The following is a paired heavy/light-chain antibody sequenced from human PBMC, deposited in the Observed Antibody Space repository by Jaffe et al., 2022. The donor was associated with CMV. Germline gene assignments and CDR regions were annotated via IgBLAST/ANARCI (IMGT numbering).Heavy chain of an antibody. V-gene: IGHV3-30*18. Sequence: QVQLVESGGGVVQPGTSLRLSCEASGFTFSSHPIHWVRQAPGRGLEWVALISSDGTYKHLGDSVKGRITISRDNSKNTMYLQLSSLRDDDTGVYYCAKDRGTRYYLGMDVWGQGTTVTVSS. J-gene: IGHJ6*02. D-gene: IGHD1-1*01. CDR3: AKDRGTRYYLGMDV. CDR1: GFTFSSHP. CDR2: ISSDGTYK.
Light chain of an antibody. V-gene: IGKV3-20*01. J-gene: IGKJ2*02. Sequence: IVLTQSPGTLSLSPGERATLSCRASLSVTSTYLVWYQHKPGQAPRLLMYGASTRATGIPDRFSGSGSGTDFTLTISRVEPEDFALYYCQQFGSSPPWTFGQGTKLEIK. CDR3: QQFGSSPPWT. CDR2: GAS. CDR1: LSVTSTY.